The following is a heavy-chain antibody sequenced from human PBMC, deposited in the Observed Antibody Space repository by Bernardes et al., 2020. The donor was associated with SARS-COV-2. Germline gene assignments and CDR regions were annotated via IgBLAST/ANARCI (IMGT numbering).Heavy chain of an antibody. CDR3: VRGTAGGYGIFDS. V-gene: IGHV3-74*01. CDR1: GFTFSNYC. D-gene: IGHD5-12*01. J-gene: IGHJ4*02. CDR2: IHFDGSTT. Sequence: GGSLSLSCAASGFTFSNYCMHWVRQVPGQGLVLVSRIHFDGSTTFYADSVKGRFTISRDNAKNMLFLQMNSLGVEDTAVYYCVRGTAGGYGIFDSWGQGTLVIVSS.